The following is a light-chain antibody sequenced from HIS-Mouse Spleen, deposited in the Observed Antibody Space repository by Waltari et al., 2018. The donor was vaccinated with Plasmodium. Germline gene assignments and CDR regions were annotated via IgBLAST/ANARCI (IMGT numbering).Light chain of an antibody. CDR2: GAS. CDR3: QQYNNWSFT. V-gene: IGKV3-20*01. Sequence: EIVLTQSPGTLSLSPGERATLSCRASQSVSSSYLAWYQQQPGPAPRLLIYGASSRATGIPDRFSGSGSGTDFTLTISRLEPEDFAVYYCQQYNNWSFTFGPGTKVDIK. CDR1: QSVSSSY. J-gene: IGKJ3*01.